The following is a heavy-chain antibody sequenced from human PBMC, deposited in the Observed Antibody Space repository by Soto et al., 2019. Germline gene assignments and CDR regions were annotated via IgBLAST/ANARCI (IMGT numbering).Heavy chain of an antibody. Sequence: QVTLVQSGAEVRKPGASVRLSCKTSGYTFNSHYMHWVRQAPGQGLEWMGIITANAGATDYAEKFQGRITMTRDASTRTFYIEVSGLRSDDTAIYYCARDGDSSGVCRGDYLDSWGQGTLVTVSS. CDR3: ARDGDSSGVCRGDYLDS. D-gene: IGHD1-26*01. CDR1: GYTFNSHY. CDR2: ITANAGAT. V-gene: IGHV1-46*02. J-gene: IGHJ4*02.